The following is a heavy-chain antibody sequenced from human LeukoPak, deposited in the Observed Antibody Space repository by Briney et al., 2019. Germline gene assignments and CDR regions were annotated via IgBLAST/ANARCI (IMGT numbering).Heavy chain of an antibody. V-gene: IGHV3-74*01. D-gene: IGHD2-2*01. CDR1: GFMFSSDA. CDR3: VSFYETY. Sequence: PGGSLRLSCAASGFMFSSDAMHWVRQAPGKGLVWVSHINGDGSWTSYADSVKGRFTISKDNAKNTVYLQMNNLRAEDTAVYYCVSFYETYWGRGTLVTVSS. J-gene: IGHJ4*02. CDR2: INGDGSWT.